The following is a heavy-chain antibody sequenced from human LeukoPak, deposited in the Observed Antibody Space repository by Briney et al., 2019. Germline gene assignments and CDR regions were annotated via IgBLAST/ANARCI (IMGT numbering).Heavy chain of an antibody. V-gene: IGHV4-59*01. CDR3: ARAPFIDCSSTSCPFDP. J-gene: IGHJ5*02. CDR1: GGSISSYY. Sequence: ASETLSLTCTVSGGSISSYYWSWIRQPPGKGLEWIGYIYYSGSTNYNPSLKSRVTISVDTSKNQFSLKLSSVTAADTAVYYCARAPFIDCSSTSCPFDPWGQGTLVTVSS. CDR2: IYYSGST. D-gene: IGHD2-2*01.